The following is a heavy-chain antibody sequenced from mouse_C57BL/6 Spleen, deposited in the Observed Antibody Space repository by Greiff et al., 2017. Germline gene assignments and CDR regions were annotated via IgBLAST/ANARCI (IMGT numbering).Heavy chain of an antibody. CDR1: GYTFTSYW. CDR3: ARPLITTVVATPLSFDV. J-gene: IGHJ1*03. V-gene: IGHV1-64*01. CDR2: IHPNSGST. D-gene: IGHD1-1*01. Sequence: QVQLKQPGAELVKPGASVKLSCKASGYTFTSYWMHWVKQRPGQGLEWIGMIHPNSGSTNYNEKFKSKATLTVDKSSSTAYMQLSSLTSEDSAVYYCARPLITTVVATPLSFDVWGTGTTVTVSS.